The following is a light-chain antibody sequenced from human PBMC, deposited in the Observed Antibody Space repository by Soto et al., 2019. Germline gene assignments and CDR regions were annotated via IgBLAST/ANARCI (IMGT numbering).Light chain of an antibody. CDR3: LQDYSYPWT. J-gene: IGKJ1*01. Sequence: IQMTQSPSSLSASVGDRVTITCRASQSITGYLNWYQQKPGKAPKLLIYAASSLQSGVPSRFSGSASGTDFTLTISSLQPEDFATYYCLQDYSYPWTFGQGTKVEIK. V-gene: IGKV1-6*01. CDR2: AAS. CDR1: QSITGY.